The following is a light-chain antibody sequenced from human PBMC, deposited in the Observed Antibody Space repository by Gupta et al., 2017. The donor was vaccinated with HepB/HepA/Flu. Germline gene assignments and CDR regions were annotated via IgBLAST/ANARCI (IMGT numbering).Light chain of an antibody. J-gene: IGLJ2*01. V-gene: IGLV1-44*01. CDR1: SSNIGGNT. Sequence: QSVLTTPPSASGTPGQRVTISCSGSSSNIGGNTVNWYQQFPGTAPKLLIYSNDHRPSGVPDRFSGSKSGTSASLAISGLQSEDEADYYCAAWDDSLNGVVLGGGTKLTVL. CDR2: SND. CDR3: AAWDDSLNGVV.